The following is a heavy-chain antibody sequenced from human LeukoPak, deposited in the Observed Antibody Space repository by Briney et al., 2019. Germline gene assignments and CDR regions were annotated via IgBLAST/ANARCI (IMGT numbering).Heavy chain of an antibody. CDR3: VRLRRNSDTSGFYYYYDF. D-gene: IGHD3-22*01. CDR2: ISVRSNYI. J-gene: IGHJ4*02. V-gene: IGHV3-21*01. CDR1: GYTFSSYS. Sequence: PGGSLRLSWVASGYTFSSYSINWVRHAPGKGLEWVSSISVRSNYIYYADSVRGRFSISRDDARDSLYLQMNSLRAEDTAVYFCVRLRRNSDTSGFYYYYDFWGQGTLVTVSS.